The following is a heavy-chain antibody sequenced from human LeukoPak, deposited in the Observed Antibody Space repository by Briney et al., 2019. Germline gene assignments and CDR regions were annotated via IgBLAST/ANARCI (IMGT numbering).Heavy chain of an antibody. CDR1: GGSISSGTYY. CDR3: ARESSGYDFTYHYYYMDV. D-gene: IGHD5-12*01. V-gene: IGHV4-61*02. J-gene: IGHJ6*03. CDR2: IYSSGST. Sequence: PSETLSLTCTVSGGSISSGTYYWSWIRQPAGKGLEWIERIYSSGSTSYNPSLKSRVTISVDTSKNQFSLKLTSVTAADTAVYYCARESSGYDFTYHYYYMDVWGKGTTVTVSS.